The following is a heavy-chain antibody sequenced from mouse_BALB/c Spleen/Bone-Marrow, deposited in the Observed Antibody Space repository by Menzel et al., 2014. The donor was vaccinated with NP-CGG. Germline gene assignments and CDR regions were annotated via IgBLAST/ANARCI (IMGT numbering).Heavy chain of an antibody. D-gene: IGHD4-1*01. Sequence: QVQLQQSGPDLVQPSECLTISCTVSGFSLTSYGVHWVRQSPGKGLEWLGVIWSGGSTDYNAAFISSLSTCTDNSKSQVFIKMNSLQADDTAIYYCARNWDDRGNAMDYWGQTTTINVSS. CDR3: ARNWDDRGNAMDY. J-gene: IGHJ4*01. V-gene: IGHV2-4-1*01. CDR1: GFSLTSYG. CDR2: IWSGGST.